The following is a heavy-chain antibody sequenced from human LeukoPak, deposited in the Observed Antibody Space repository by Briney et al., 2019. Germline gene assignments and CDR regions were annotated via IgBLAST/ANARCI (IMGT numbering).Heavy chain of an antibody. Sequence: SETLSLTCTVSGGSISSYYWSWIRQPPGKGLEWIGCIYYSGSTNYNPSLKSRVTISVDTSKNQFSLKLSSVTAADTAVYYCARNGEYYYYGMDVWGQGTTVTVSS. CDR2: IYYSGST. D-gene: IGHD3-10*01. CDR3: ARNGEYYYYGMDV. CDR1: GGSISSYY. J-gene: IGHJ6*02. V-gene: IGHV4-59*01.